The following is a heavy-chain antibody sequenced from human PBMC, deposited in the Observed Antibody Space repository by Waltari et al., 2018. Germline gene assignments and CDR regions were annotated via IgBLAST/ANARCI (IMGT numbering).Heavy chain of an antibody. CDR2: ISTSGRT. Sequence: QVQLQESGPGLVKPSQTLSLTCTVSGGSISSGSYYWSWIRQPAGKGLEWIGRISTSGRTNYNPSLNGRVTISVDTSKNQFSLKLSSVTAADTAVYYCARLSGSYSPFDYWGQGTLVTVSS. CDR3: ARLSGSYSPFDY. CDR1: GGSISSGSYY. V-gene: IGHV4-61*02. D-gene: IGHD3-10*01. J-gene: IGHJ4*02.